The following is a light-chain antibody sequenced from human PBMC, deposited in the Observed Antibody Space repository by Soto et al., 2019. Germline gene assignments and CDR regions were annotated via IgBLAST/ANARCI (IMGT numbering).Light chain of an antibody. CDR3: QQRYSSPPG. V-gene: IGKV1-39*01. CDR2: ASS. CDR1: QSISSY. J-gene: IGKJ1*01. Sequence: DIQMTQSPSSLSASVGDRVTITCRASQSISSYLNWYQQKPGKAPKLLIYASSSLQSGVPLRFSGSGSGTDFTLTISRLQPEDFATYYFQQRYSSPPGFGQGNKVEIK.